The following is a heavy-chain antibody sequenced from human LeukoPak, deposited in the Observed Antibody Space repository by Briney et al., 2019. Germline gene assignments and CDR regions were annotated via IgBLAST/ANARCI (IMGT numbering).Heavy chain of an antibody. CDR2: IYYSGST. Sequence: SETLSLTCTVSGGSISSYYWSWIRQPPGKGLEWIGYIYYSGSTNYNPSLKSRVTISVDTSKNQFSLKLSSVTAADTAVYYCARARVDCSSTSCHDFDYWGQGTLVTVSS. CDR3: ARARVDCSSTSCHDFDY. D-gene: IGHD2-2*01. J-gene: IGHJ4*02. V-gene: IGHV4-59*08. CDR1: GGSISSYY.